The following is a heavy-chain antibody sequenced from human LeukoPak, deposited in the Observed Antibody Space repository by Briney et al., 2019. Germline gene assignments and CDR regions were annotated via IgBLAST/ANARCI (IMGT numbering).Heavy chain of an antibody. CDR2: IHPSGSV. J-gene: IGHJ2*01. V-gene: IGHV4-4*07. CDR3: ARRSGRIIAVAGRANWYFDL. Sequence: PSETLSLTCNVSGDSISSYYWSWIRQPAGKGLEWIGRIHPSGSVTFNPSLKSRVTISIDKSMDQVSLRLTSVTGADTAMYYCARRSGRIIAVAGRANWYFDLWGRGTLVTVSS. D-gene: IGHD6-19*01. CDR1: GDSISSYY.